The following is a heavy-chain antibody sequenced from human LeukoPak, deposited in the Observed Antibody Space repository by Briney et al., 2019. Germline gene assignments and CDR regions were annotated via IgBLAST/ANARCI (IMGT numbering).Heavy chain of an antibody. CDR2: ISGDGTAR. D-gene: IGHD3-10*01. CDR1: GFTSSSYW. V-gene: IGHV3-74*01. CDR3: VRGRGSYGWFDP. J-gene: IGHJ5*02. Sequence: GGSLRLSCAASGFTSSSYWMHWVRQVPGKGLVWVSRISGDGTARNYADSVKGRFTISRDDAKSTVDLQMNSLRGEDTAVYYCVRGRGSYGWFDPWGQGTLVTVSS.